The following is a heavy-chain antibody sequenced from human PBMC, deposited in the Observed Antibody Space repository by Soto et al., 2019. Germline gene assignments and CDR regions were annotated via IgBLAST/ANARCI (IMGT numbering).Heavy chain of an antibody. D-gene: IGHD3-3*01. CDR3: ARESGYYTGFGY. V-gene: IGHV3-21*01. CDR2: ISSSSSYI. CDR1: GFTFSSYS. J-gene: IGHJ4*02. Sequence: EVQLVESGGGLVKPGGSLRLSCAASGFTFSSYSMNWVRQAPGKGLEWVSSISSSSSYIYYADSVKGRFTISRDNAKNSLYLQMNSLRAEDTAVYYCARESGYYTGFGYWGQGTLVTVSS.